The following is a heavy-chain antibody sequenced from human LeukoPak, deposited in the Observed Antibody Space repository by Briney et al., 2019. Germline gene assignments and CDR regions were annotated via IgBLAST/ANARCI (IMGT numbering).Heavy chain of an antibody. Sequence: SVKVSCKASGGTVSSYAISWARQAPGQGLEWMGRIIPILGIANYAQKFQGRVTITADKSTSTAYMELSSLRSEDTAVYYCASARGDILTGYYLEYFQHWGQGTLVTVSS. CDR1: GGTVSSYA. D-gene: IGHD3-9*01. CDR3: ASARGDILTGYYLEYFQH. J-gene: IGHJ1*01. CDR2: IIPILGIA. V-gene: IGHV1-69*04.